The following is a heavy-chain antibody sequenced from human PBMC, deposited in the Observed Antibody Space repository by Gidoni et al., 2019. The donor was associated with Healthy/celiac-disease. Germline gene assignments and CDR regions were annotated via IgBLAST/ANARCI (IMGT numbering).Heavy chain of an antibody. D-gene: IGHD3-3*01. CDR3: ARLPLLEWLLYLGGDWFDP. Sequence: QLQLQESGPGLVKPSETLSLTCTVSGGSISSSSYYWGWIRQPPGKGLEWIGSIYYSGSTYYNPSLKSRVTISVDTSKNQFSLKLSSVTAADTAVYYCARLPLLEWLLYLGGDWFDPWGQGTLVTVSS. CDR1: GGSISSSSYY. CDR2: IYYSGST. V-gene: IGHV4-39*01. J-gene: IGHJ5*02.